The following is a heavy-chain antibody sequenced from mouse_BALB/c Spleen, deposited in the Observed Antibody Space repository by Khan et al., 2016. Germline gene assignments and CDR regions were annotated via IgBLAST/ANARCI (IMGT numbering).Heavy chain of an antibody. J-gene: IGHJ3*01. Sequence: EVQLQESGPGLVKPSQSLSLTCTVTGYSITSDYAWNWIRQFPGNKLEWMGYISYSGSTSYNPSLKSRISITRDTSKNQFFLQLNSVTTEDTATYYCARNGNRYERTWFDYWGQGTLVTVSA. CDR1: GYSITSDYA. CDR2: ISYSGST. D-gene: IGHD2-14*01. CDR3: ARNGNRYERTWFDY. V-gene: IGHV3-2*02.